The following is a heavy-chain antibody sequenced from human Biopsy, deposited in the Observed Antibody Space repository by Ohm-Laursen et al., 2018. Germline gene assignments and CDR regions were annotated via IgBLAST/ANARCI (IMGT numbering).Heavy chain of an antibody. CDR1: GGSISSYY. D-gene: IGHD1-26*01. CDR2: IYYTGST. V-gene: IGHV4-59*08. J-gene: IGHJ2*01. Sequence: SQTLSLTCTVSGGSISSYYWSWIRQPPGKGLEWIGYIYYTGSTNYNPSLKSRVTISVDPSMNHLSLRLSPGTAADTAVYYCARHAPSYSGSYWRYFDLWGRGTLVTVSS. CDR3: ARHAPSYSGSYWRYFDL.